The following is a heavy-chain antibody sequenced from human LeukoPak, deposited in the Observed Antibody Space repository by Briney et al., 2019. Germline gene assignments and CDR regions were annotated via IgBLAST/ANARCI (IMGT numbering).Heavy chain of an antibody. Sequence: PGGSLRLSCAASGFTFSSYWMHWFRQAPGKGLVWVSRINSDGSSTNYADSVKGRFTISRDNAKNTLYLQMNSLRAEDTAVYYCARARYSYGTDFDYWGQGTLVIVSS. J-gene: IGHJ4*02. CDR2: INSDGSST. CDR1: GFTFSSYW. CDR3: ARARYSYGTDFDY. V-gene: IGHV3-74*01. D-gene: IGHD5-18*01.